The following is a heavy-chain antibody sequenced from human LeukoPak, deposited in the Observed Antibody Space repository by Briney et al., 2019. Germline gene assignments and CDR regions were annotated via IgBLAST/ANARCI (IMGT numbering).Heavy chain of an antibody. Sequence: SETLSLTCTVSGGSISSYYWSWIRQPPGKGLEWIGYIYYSGSTNYNPSLKSRVTISVDTSKNQFSLKLSSVTAADTAVYYCARSYCSSTSCQSYWYFDLWGRGTLVTVSS. CDR1: GGSISSYY. D-gene: IGHD2-2*01. CDR3: ARSYCSSTSCQSYWYFDL. CDR2: IYYSGST. J-gene: IGHJ2*01. V-gene: IGHV4-59*08.